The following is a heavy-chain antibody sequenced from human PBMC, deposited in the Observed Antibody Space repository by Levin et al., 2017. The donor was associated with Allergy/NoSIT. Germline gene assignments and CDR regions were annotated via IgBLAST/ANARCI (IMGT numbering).Heavy chain of an antibody. J-gene: IGHJ4*02. Sequence: SETLSLTCTVSGGSISSGDYSWSWIRQPPGKGPEWIGYFYYNGSPHYNPSLMSRLTVTVDTSRNQFSLRLTSVTAADTAIYYCARTRRDLGWGRDFDLWGQGTLVTVSS. D-gene: IGHD3-3*01. V-gene: IGHV4-30-4*01. CDR3: ARTRRDLGWGRDFDL. CDR1: GGSISSGDYS. CDR2: FYYNGSP.